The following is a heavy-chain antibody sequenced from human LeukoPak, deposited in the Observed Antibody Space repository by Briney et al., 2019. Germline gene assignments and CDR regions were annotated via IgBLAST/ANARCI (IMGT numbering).Heavy chain of an antibody. J-gene: IGHJ4*02. Sequence: SETLSLTCTVSGGSISSSSYYWGWIRQPPGKGLEWIGSIYYSGSTYYNPSLKSRVTISVDTSKNQFSLKLNSVTAADTAVYYCARHKLGSGPLFDYWGQGTLVTVSS. CDR2: IYYSGST. D-gene: IGHD6-19*01. CDR3: ARHKLGSGPLFDY. V-gene: IGHV4-39*01. CDR1: GGSISSSSYY.